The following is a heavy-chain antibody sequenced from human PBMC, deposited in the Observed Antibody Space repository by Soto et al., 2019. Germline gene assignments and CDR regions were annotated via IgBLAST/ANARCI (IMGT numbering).Heavy chain of an antibody. J-gene: IGHJ4*02. Sequence: QVQLQESGPGLVKPSGTLSLTCTVSGGSISSDNWWGWVRQPPGKGLEYIGQIYPTGTTNYIPSRKSRVTMSVDRSQNQFSLRLTSVTAADTAVYYCARLMTAVTTTFDYWGQGTLVTVSS. CDR1: GGSISSDNW. CDR2: IYPTGTT. V-gene: IGHV4-4*02. D-gene: IGHD4-17*01. CDR3: ARLMTAVTTTFDY.